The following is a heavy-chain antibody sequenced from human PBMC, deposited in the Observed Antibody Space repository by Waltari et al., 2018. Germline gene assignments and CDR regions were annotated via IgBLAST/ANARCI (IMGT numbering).Heavy chain of an antibody. V-gene: IGHV1-24*01. CDR2: FDPEDGET. CDR3: ARWEGSSWYDY. J-gene: IGHJ4*02. CDR1: GYTLTELS. D-gene: IGHD6-13*01. Sequence: QVQLVQSGAEVKKPGASVKVSCKVSGYTLTELSMHWVRQAPGKGLEWMGGFDPEDGETSYAQKFQGRVTMTRETSTSTVYMELSSLRSEDTAVYYCARWEGSSWYDYWGQGTLVTVSS.